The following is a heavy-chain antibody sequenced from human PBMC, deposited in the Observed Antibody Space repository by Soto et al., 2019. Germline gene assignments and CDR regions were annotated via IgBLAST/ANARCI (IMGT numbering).Heavy chain of an antibody. CDR3: AADLYDSSDVKDLGVY. CDR2: IVIGRGNT. D-gene: IGHD3-22*01. V-gene: IGHV1-58*01. Sequence: SVKVSCKASGFTFTSSAVQWVRQARGQRLEWIGWIVIGRGNTNYAQKFQERVTITRDMSTSTAYMELSSLRSEDTAVYYCAADLYDSSDVKDLGVYWGRGTMVTVAA. J-gene: IGHJ4*02. CDR1: GFTFTSSA.